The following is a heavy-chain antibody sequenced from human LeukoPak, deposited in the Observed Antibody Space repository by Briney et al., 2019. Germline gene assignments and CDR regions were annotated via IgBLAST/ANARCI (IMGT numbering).Heavy chain of an antibody. D-gene: IGHD6-19*01. Sequence: ASVKVSCKASGHTFTSYYMHWVRQAPGQGLEWMGIINPSGGSTSYAQKFQGRVTMTRDTSTSTVYMELSSLRSEDTAVYYCARAIIAVAGFDYWGQGTLVTVSS. CDR3: ARAIIAVAGFDY. J-gene: IGHJ4*02. CDR2: INPSGGST. V-gene: IGHV1-46*01. CDR1: GHTFTSYY.